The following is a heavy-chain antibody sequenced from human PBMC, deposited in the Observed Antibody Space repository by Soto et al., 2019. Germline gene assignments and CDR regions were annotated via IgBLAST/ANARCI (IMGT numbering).Heavy chain of an antibody. J-gene: IGHJ5*02. V-gene: IGHV4-4*02. Sequence: QVQLQESGPGLVKPSGTLSLTCAVSGGSISSSNWWSWVRQPPGKGLEWIGEIYHSGSTNYNPSLTSRVTISVDKSKNQFSLKLSSVSAADTVVYYCARDHVRGYSYGYRGFDPWGQGTLVTVSS. CDR2: IYHSGST. CDR3: ARDHVRGYSYGYRGFDP. D-gene: IGHD5-18*01. CDR1: GGSISSSNW.